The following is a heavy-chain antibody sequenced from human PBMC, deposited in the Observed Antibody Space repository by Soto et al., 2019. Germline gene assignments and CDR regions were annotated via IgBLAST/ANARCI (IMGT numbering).Heavy chain of an antibody. V-gene: IGHV1-3*01. CDR1: GYTFTSYA. CDR3: ARPRPGETYYDYIWGSYAVDY. D-gene: IGHD3-16*01. Sequence: QVQLVQSGAEVKKPGASVKVSCKASGYTFTSYAMHWVRQAPGQRLEWMGWINAGNGNTKYSQKFQGRVTITRDTSASTAYMELSSLRTEDTAVYYCARPRPGETYYDYIWGSYAVDYWGQGTLVTVSS. CDR2: INAGNGNT. J-gene: IGHJ4*02.